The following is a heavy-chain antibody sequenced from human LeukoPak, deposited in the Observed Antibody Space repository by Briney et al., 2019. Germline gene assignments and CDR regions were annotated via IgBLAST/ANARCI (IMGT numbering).Heavy chain of an antibody. CDR3: ARESSSSTAFDI. Sequence: PGGSLRLSCAASGFTFSSYSMNWVRQAPGKGLEWVSSISSSSSYIYYADSVKGRFTISRDNAKNSLHLQMNSLRAEDTAVYYCARESSSSTAFDIWGQGTMVTVSS. D-gene: IGHD6-6*01. J-gene: IGHJ3*02. CDR2: ISSSSSYI. CDR1: GFTFSSYS. V-gene: IGHV3-21*01.